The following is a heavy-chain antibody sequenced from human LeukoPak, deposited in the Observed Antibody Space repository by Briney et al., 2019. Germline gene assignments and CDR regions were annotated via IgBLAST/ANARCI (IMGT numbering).Heavy chain of an antibody. D-gene: IGHD3-10*01. V-gene: IGHV4-39*01. J-gene: IGHJ4*02. Sequence: SETLSLTCTASGGPRSSGSYYWSWIRQPAGKGLEWIGGIYYTGSTYYNPSLNSRVTVSVDTSKNQFSLKLSSVTAADTAMYYCASRTRFGELRFDYWGQGTLVTVSS. CDR2: IYYTGST. CDR3: ASRTRFGELRFDY. CDR1: GGPRSSGSYY.